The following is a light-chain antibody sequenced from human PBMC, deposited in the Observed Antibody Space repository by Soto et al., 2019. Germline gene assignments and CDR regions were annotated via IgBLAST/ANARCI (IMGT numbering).Light chain of an antibody. V-gene: IGKV3-20*01. CDR1: QSVDTTF. J-gene: IGKJ1*01. CDR3: QQYMSSVT. CDR2: VAS. Sequence: EIVLTQSPGSLSLSPGQIATLSCRASQSVDTTFFAWSQKKPGQAPRLLIYVASKRATGIPDRFSGSGSGTDFTLSISRLEPEDYAVYYCQQYMSSVTFGQGTKVDIK.